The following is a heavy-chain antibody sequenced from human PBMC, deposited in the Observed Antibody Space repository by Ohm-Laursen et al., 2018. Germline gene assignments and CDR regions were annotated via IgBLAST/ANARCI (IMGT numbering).Heavy chain of an antibody. CDR1: GGTFSSYA. D-gene: IGHD5-24*01. J-gene: IGHJ3*02. CDR2: IIPILGIA. Sequence: GASVKVSCKASGGTFSSYAISWVRQAPGRGLEWMGRIIPILGIANYAQKFQGRVTITADKSTSTAYMELSSLRSEDTAVYYCASRERWLQLSAFDIWGQGTMVTVSS. V-gene: IGHV1-69*04. CDR3: ASRERWLQLSAFDI.